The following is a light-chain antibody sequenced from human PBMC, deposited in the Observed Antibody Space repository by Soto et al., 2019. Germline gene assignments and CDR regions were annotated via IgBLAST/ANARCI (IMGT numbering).Light chain of an antibody. CDR2: DNN. V-gene: IGLV1-51*01. CDR1: SSNIGNNY. CDR3: ATWDSSLRAGG. Sequence: QSVLTQPPSVSAAPGQKVTISCSGRSSNIGNNYVSWYQQLPGTSPKLLIYDNNKRPSGIPDRFSGSKSGTSATLGITPLQTGDEDDYYCATWDSSLRAGGFGGGTKLTVL. J-gene: IGLJ2*01.